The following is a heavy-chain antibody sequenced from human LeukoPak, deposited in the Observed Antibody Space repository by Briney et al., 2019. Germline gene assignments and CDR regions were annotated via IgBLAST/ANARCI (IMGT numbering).Heavy chain of an antibody. CDR1: GFTFSSYG. Sequence: PGGSLRLSCAASGFTFSSYGMHWVRQAPGKGLEWVAFIRYDGSNKYYADSVKGRFTISRDNSKNTPYLQMNSLRAEDTAVYYCAKDNGGYDTGAFDIWGQGTMVTVSS. CDR2: IRYDGSNK. CDR3: AKDNGGYDTGAFDI. J-gene: IGHJ3*02. D-gene: IGHD5-12*01. V-gene: IGHV3-30*02.